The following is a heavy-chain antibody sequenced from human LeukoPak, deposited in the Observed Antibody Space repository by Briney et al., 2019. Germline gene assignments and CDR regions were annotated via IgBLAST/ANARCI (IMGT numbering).Heavy chain of an antibody. CDR3: ARGRTYCSSTSCYSNWFAP. CDR2: INHSGTT. J-gene: IGHJ5*02. D-gene: IGHD2-2*01. CDR1: GGSFSGYY. Sequence: SETLSLTCAVYGGSFSGYYWRWIRQPPGRGLGWIVEINHSGTTNYHRSLKSRVTISVETSKNQFSLKLSSVTAADTAVYYCARGRTYCSSTSCYSNWFAPWGQGTLVTVSS. V-gene: IGHV4-34*01.